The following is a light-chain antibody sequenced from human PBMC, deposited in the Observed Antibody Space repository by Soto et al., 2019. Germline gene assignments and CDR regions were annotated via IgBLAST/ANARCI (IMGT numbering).Light chain of an antibody. V-gene: IGKV3-20*01. CDR2: GTS. CDR3: QQYGNSPPYT. J-gene: IGKJ2*01. CDR1: QSVSSSY. Sequence: EIVLTQSPGTLSLSPGERATLSCRASQSVSSSYLAWDQQQPGQAPRLLMYGTSNRATGIPDRFSGSGSGTDFILTISGREPEDVSVYYCQQYGNSPPYTFGQGTKLEIK.